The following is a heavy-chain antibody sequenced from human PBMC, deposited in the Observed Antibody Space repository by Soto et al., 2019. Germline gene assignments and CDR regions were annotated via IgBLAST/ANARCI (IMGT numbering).Heavy chain of an antibody. CDR2: VYYSGSP. CDR3: ARQCGNQWDY. Sequence: SETLSLTCTVSGGSISSYYWSWIRQPPGKGLEWIGYVYYSGSPTYNPSLKGRVTISVDTSKNQFSLKLSSVTAADTPAYYCARQCGNQWDYWGQGTLVTVSS. CDR1: GGSISSYY. V-gene: IGHV4-59*08. D-gene: IGHD6-19*01. J-gene: IGHJ4*02.